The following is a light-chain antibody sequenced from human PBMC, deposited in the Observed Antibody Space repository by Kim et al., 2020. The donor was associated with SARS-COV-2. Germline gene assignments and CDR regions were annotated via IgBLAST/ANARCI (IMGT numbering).Light chain of an antibody. Sequence: PGESSTRSCRDSQSVSSYLAWYQQKPGQAPRLLIYDASNRATGIPARFSGSGSGTDFTLTISSLEPEDFAVYYCQQRSNWPPLFTFGPGTKVDIK. CDR2: DAS. CDR1: QSVSSY. CDR3: QQRSNWPPLFT. J-gene: IGKJ3*01. V-gene: IGKV3-11*01.